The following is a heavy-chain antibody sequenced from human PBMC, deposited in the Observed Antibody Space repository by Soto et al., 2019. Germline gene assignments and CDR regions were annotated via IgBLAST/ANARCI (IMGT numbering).Heavy chain of an antibody. D-gene: IGHD5-12*01. V-gene: IGHV1-69*02. CDR2: IIPILGIA. CDR3: ARGGGYDSGAFDI. Sequence: ASVKVSCKASGGTFSSYTISWVRQAPGQGLEWMGRIIPILGIANYAQKFQGRVTITADKSTSTAYMELSSLRSEDTAVYYCARGGGYDSGAFDIWGQGTMVTVSS. CDR1: GGTFSSYT. J-gene: IGHJ3*02.